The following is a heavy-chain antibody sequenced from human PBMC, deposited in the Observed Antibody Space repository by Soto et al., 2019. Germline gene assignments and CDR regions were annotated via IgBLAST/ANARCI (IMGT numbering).Heavy chain of an antibody. V-gene: IGHV1-69*01. J-gene: IGHJ6*02. D-gene: IGHD1-26*01. CDR1: GGTFNTYT. CDR2: IMPLYAKP. CDR3: ASLNNWSSGDGRIDV. Sequence: QVQLVQSGAEVKKPGSSVKVSCKASGGTFNTYTISWVRQVPGQGLEWMGGIMPLYAKPTYAQPFLGRLTIAADDHTSTVYMELSSLRSADTALYYCASLNNWSSGDGRIDVWGRGTAVSVSS.